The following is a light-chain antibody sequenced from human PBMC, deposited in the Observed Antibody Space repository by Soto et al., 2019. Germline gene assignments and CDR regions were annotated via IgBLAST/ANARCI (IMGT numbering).Light chain of an antibody. CDR2: AAS. Sequence: DIQMSQYPSSLSASEGARIIITCRASQTISNYLNLYQQKPGKSPKLLIYAASSLQSGVPSKFRGRESGTXVTHTNXXLQPEDIATSSCQQSYSMPRTGGQGNKVDIK. V-gene: IGKV1-39*01. CDR3: QQSYSMPRT. CDR1: QTISNY. J-gene: IGKJ1*01.